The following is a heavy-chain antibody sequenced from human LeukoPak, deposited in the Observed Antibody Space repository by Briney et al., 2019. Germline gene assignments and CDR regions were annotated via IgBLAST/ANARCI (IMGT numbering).Heavy chain of an antibody. CDR2: IYYSGST. J-gene: IGHJ6*02. V-gene: IGHV4-39*01. CDR3: ASGECYYDSSGYKSQDNYYYYAMDV. CDR1: GGSISSSRYY. D-gene: IGHD3-22*01. Sequence: SETLSLTCTVSGGSISSSRYYWGWIRQPPGKGLDWIGSIYYSGSTYHSPSLKSRVTISVDTSKNQFSLKLSSVTAADTAVYYCASGECYYDSSGYKSQDNYYYYAMDVWGQGTTVTVSS.